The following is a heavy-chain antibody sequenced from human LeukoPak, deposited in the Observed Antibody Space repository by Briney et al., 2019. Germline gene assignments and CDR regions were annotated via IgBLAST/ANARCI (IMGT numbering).Heavy chain of an antibody. D-gene: IGHD6-13*01. Sequence: GGSLRLSCAASGFIFSSYALSWVRQAPGRGLEWVSAISGSGGRICYADSVKGRFTLSRDNSKNTLYLQMNSLRAEDTAIYYCATRYDSSWNRDYWGQGALVTVSS. CDR3: ATRYDSSWNRDY. CDR1: GFIFSSYA. J-gene: IGHJ4*02. CDR2: ISGSGGRI. V-gene: IGHV3-23*01.